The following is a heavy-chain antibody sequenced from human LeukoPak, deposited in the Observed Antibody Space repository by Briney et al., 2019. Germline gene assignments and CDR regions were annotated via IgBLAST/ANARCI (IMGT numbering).Heavy chain of an antibody. CDR2: IYYSGST. V-gene: IGHV4-59*01. CDR1: GGSISSYY. CDR3: ARALGYCSGGSCSPVYYYMDV. J-gene: IGHJ6*03. D-gene: IGHD2-15*01. Sequence: KASETLSLTCTVSGGSISSYYWSWIRQPPGKGLEWIGYIYYSGSTNYNPSLKSRVPISVDTSKNQFSLKLSSVTAADTAVYYCARALGYCSGGSCSPVYYYMDVWGKGTTVTVSS.